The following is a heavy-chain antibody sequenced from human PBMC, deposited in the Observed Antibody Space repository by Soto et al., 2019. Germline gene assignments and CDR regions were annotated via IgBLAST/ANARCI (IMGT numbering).Heavy chain of an antibody. J-gene: IGHJ4*02. CDR2: IYYSGST. CDR1: GGSISSYY. V-gene: IGHV4-59*01. CDR3: ARVWDREYYFDY. D-gene: IGHD1-26*01. Sequence: LSLTCTVSGGSISSYYWSWIRQPPGKGLEWIGYIYYSGSTNYNPSLKSRVTISVDTSKNQFSLKLSSVTAADTAVYYCARVWDREYYFDYWGQGTLVTVSS.